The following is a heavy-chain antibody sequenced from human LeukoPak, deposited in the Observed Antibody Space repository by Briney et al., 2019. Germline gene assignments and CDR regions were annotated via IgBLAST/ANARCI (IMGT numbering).Heavy chain of an antibody. Sequence: ASVKVSCKASGYTFTNYYIHWVRQAPGQGLEWMGGIIPIFGTANYAQKFQGRVTITADESTSTAYMELSSLRSEDTAVYYCARRSGYDGGGPFDYWGQGTLVTVSS. J-gene: IGHJ4*02. D-gene: IGHD5-12*01. CDR1: GYTFTNYY. V-gene: IGHV1-69*13. CDR3: ARRSGYDGGGPFDY. CDR2: IIPIFGTA.